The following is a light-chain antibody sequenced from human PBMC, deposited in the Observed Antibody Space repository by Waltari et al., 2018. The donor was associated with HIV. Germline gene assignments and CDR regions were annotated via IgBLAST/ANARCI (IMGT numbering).Light chain of an antibody. V-gene: IGKV1-39*01. Sequence: DIQMTQSPSSLSASVGDRVTITCRASQTLSRYLNWYQQKPGKAPKLLIYFASTLQSGVPSRFSGSGSGTDFTFTISSLQPEDFATYYFQQSYTTAYTFGQGTKLEIK. CDR3: QQSYTTAYT. CDR2: FAS. CDR1: QTLSRY. J-gene: IGKJ2*01.